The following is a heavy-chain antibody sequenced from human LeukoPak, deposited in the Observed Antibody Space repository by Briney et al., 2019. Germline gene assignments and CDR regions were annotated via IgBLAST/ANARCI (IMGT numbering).Heavy chain of an antibody. Sequence: GGSLRLPCAASRFTFSNYWMSWVRQAPGKGLEWVANIKQDGSEKYYVDSVKGRFTISRDNAKNSLFLQMNSLRVEDTAVYYCARVYSSSSGKNAFDVWGQGTLVTVSS. CDR1: RFTFSNYW. D-gene: IGHD6-6*01. CDR2: IKQDGSEK. V-gene: IGHV3-7*03. J-gene: IGHJ3*01. CDR3: ARVYSSSSGKNAFDV.